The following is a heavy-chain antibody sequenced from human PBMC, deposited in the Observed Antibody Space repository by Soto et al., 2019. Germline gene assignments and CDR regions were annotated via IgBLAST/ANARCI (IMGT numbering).Heavy chain of an antibody. CDR3: ARAYGGNPALFDP. V-gene: IGHV3-53*01. CDR1: GFTVSSDY. Sequence: GGSLRLSCAASGFTVSSDYMSWVRQAPGKGLEWVSVIYPGGSTYYADSVKGRFTFSRDNSKNTLYLQMNSLRAEDTAVYYCARAYGGNPALFDPWGQGTLVTVSS. J-gene: IGHJ5*02. CDR2: IYPGGST. D-gene: IGHD4-17*01.